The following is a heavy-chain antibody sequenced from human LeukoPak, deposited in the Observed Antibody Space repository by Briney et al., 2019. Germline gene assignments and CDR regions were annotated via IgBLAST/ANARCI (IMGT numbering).Heavy chain of an antibody. Sequence: QPGRSLRLSCAASGFTFRAYIMHWVRQAPGKGLEWVAVITSDGTNEYYADAVKGRFTIFRDNSKNTLYLQMNSLRAEDTAVYYCARQPSDYGYGMDVWGQGTTVTVSS. CDR2: ITSDGTNE. CDR3: ARQPSDYGYGMDV. V-gene: IGHV3-30-3*01. J-gene: IGHJ6*02. CDR1: GFTFRAYI. D-gene: IGHD2-2*01.